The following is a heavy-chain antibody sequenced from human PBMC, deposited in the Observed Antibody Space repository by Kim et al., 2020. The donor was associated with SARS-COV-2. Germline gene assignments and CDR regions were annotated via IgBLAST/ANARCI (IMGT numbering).Heavy chain of an antibody. V-gene: IGHV3-21*01. J-gene: IGHJ4*02. CDR2: ISSSSSYI. CDR1: GFTFSSYS. Sequence: GGSLRLSCAASGFTFSSYSMNWVRQAPGKGLEWVSSISSSSSYIYYADSVKGRFTISRDNAKNSLYLQMNSLRAEDTAVYYCARPILRYFADDYWGQGTLVTVSS. D-gene: IGHD3-9*01. CDR3: ARPILRYFADDY.